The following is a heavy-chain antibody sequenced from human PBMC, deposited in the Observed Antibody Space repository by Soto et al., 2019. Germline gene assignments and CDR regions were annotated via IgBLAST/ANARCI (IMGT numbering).Heavy chain of an antibody. Sequence: PSETLSLTCTVSGGSIGSTTYYWGWMRQPPGKGLEWIASFFVGGSTYYNPSLNSRVTVSVDTSKNQFSLKVTSVTAADTAVYYCARLHGYCISSSCHGHYAMDVWGQGTTVTVSS. CDR1: GGSIGSTTYY. D-gene: IGHD2-2*01. CDR2: FFVGGST. J-gene: IGHJ6*02. V-gene: IGHV4-39*01. CDR3: ARLHGYCISSSCHGHYAMDV.